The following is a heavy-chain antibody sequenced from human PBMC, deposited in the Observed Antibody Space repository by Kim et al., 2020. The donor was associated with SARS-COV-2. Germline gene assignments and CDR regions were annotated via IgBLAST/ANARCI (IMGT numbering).Heavy chain of an antibody. D-gene: IGHD3-22*01. CDR3: ARETNYYDSSGYQYDY. Sequence: SVKGRFTISRDNAKNSLYLQMNSLRAEDTAVYYCARETNYYDSSGYQYDYWGQGTLVTVSS. V-gene: IGHV3-21*01. J-gene: IGHJ4*02.